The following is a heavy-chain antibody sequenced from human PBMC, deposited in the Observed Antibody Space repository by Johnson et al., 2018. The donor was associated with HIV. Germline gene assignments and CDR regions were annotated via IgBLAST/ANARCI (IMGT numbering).Heavy chain of an antibody. Sequence: MQLVESGGGLVQPGGSLRLSCVASGFTFSNAWMSWVRQAPGKGLEWVGRIKRKTDGGTTDYAAPVKGKFTISRDDSKNTLYLEMNSLKTEETAVYYCTTDPDGGRRDAFEIWGQGTMVTVSS. J-gene: IGHJ3*02. D-gene: IGHD1-26*01. CDR2: IKRKTDGGTT. CDR1: GFTFSNAW. CDR3: TTDPDGGRRDAFEI. V-gene: IGHV3-15*01.